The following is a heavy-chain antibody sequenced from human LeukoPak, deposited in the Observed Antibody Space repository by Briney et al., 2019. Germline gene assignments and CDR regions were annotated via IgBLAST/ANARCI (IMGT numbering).Heavy chain of an antibody. D-gene: IGHD3-16*02. V-gene: IGHV3-7*03. Sequence: PGGSLRLSCAASGFIFTNYFMSWVRQAPGKGLEWVASIKQDGSEKYYVDSVKGRFTLSRDNAKNSLYLQMSSLRAADTAVYYCARAIGDDYFDFWGQGTLVTVSS. CDR2: IKQDGSEK. CDR3: ARAIGDDYFDF. CDR1: GFIFTNYF. J-gene: IGHJ4*02.